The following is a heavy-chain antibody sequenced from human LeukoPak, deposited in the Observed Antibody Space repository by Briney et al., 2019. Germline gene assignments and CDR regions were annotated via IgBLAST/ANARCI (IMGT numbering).Heavy chain of an antibody. CDR2: ISGSGGDT. D-gene: IGHD6-13*01. Sequence: GGSLRLSCAVSGFTFNSYAMSWVRQAPGKGLEWVSGISGSGGDTYYADSVKGRFTISRDNSKNTLYLQMNSLRAEDTAVYYCAKEGAGIAGTGYFDYWGQGTLVTVSS. V-gene: IGHV3-23*01. CDR1: GFTFNSYA. J-gene: IGHJ4*02. CDR3: AKEGAGIAGTGYFDY.